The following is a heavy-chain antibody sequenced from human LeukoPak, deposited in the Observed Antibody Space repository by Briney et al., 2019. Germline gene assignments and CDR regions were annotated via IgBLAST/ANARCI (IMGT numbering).Heavy chain of an antibody. CDR1: GYTFTSYG. V-gene: IGHV1-18*01. Sequence: ASVKVSCKASGYTFTSYGISWARQAPGQGLEWMGWISAYNGNTNYAQKLQGRVTMTTDTSTSTAYMELRSLRSDDTAVYYCARDLAGYDSSGYASDYWGQGTLVTVSS. J-gene: IGHJ4*02. CDR3: ARDLAGYDSSGYASDY. D-gene: IGHD3-22*01. CDR2: ISAYNGNT.